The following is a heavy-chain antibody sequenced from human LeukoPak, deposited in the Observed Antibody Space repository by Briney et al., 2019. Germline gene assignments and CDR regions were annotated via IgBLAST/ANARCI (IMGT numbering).Heavy chain of an antibody. CDR3: ARGTIFGVVGAFDI. CDR2: IIPIFGTA. CDR1: GGTFSSCA. Sequence: GASVKVSCKASGGTFSSCAISWVRQAPGQGLEWMGGIIPIFGTANYAQKFQGRVTITADESTSTAYMELSSLRSEDTAVYYCARGTIFGVVGAFDIWGQGTMVTVSS. J-gene: IGHJ3*02. D-gene: IGHD3-3*01. V-gene: IGHV1-69*13.